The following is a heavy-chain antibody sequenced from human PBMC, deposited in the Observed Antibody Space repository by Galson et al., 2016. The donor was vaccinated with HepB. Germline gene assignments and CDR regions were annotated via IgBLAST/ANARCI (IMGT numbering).Heavy chain of an antibody. J-gene: IGHJ4*02. CDR2: IYWADDK. D-gene: IGHD4-17*01. Sequence: PALVKPTQTLTLTCTFSGFSLSTSGVGVGWIRQPPGKALEWLALIYWADDKRYSQSLKRRLTVAKDTSKNLVVLTMSNMNPVDTATYYCAHSENGDFVGYWGQGTLVIVSS. CDR3: AHSENGDFVGY. CDR1: GFSLSTSGVG. V-gene: IGHV2-5*02.